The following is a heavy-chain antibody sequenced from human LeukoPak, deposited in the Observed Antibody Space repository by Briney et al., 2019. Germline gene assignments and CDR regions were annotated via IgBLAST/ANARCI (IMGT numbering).Heavy chain of an antibody. CDR3: ARASTCSSDCYYYFDS. D-gene: IGHD2-21*02. V-gene: IGHV1-2*02. J-gene: IGHJ4*02. Sequence: ASVKVSCKASGYTFTGYYIHWVRQAPGQGLECMGWINPNSGGTHYAQNFLGRVTMTRDTSISTAYMELTSLRSDDTAVYYCARASTCSSDCYYYFDSWGQGTLVTVSS. CDR2: INPNSGGT. CDR1: GYTFTGYY.